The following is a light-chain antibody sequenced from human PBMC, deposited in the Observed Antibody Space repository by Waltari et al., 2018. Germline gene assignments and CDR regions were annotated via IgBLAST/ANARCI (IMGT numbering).Light chain of an antibody. CDR2: GAS. CDR1: QSIITY. CDR3: QQGYRIPLA. J-gene: IGKJ3*01. V-gene: IGKV1-39*01. Sequence: DIQMTQSPSSLSASVGDRVTITCRASQSIITYLNWYQRKPGEAPKLLIYGASTLESGVPSRFSGSGSGTDFTLTISSLQPEDFATYYCQQGYRIPLAFGPGAKVEMK.